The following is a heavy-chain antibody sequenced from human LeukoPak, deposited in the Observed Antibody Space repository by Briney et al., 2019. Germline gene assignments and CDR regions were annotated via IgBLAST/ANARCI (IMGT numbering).Heavy chain of an antibody. V-gene: IGHV1-18*01. CDR2: ISTYDGNT. J-gene: IGHJ4*02. Sequence: GASVKVSCKASGYTFTSYGISWVRQAPGQGLEWMGWISTYDGNTNYAQQLQGRVTMTTETLTSTAYMELRSLRSDDTAVYYCARDLGRVRDTSGYYTWGQGTLVTVSS. CDR1: GYTFTSYG. CDR3: ARDLGRVRDTSGYYT. D-gene: IGHD3-22*01.